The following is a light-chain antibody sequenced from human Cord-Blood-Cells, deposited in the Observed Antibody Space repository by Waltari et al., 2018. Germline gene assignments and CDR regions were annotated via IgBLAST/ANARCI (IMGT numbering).Light chain of an antibody. V-gene: IGLV2-23*01. CDR1: SSDVGSYNL. CDR2: EGS. CDR3: CSYAGSSTYV. Sequence: QSALTQPASVSGSPGQSITISCPGTSSDVGSYNLVSWYQQHPGKAPKLMIYEGSKRPSGVSNRFSGSKSGTTASLTISGLQAEDEADYYCCSYAGSSTYVFGTGTKVTVL. J-gene: IGLJ1*01.